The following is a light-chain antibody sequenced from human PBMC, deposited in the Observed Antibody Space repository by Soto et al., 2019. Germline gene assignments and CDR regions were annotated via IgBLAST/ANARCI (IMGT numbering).Light chain of an antibody. CDR1: QSVSSF. CDR2: DAS. J-gene: IGKJ4*01. CDR3: QQYNSWPLT. V-gene: IGKV3D-15*01. Sequence: EIVMTQTPATLSLSPGERATLSCRASQSVSSFLAWYQQKPGQAPRLLIYDASNRATGVPTRISGSGSGTEFTLTICSLQSEDFAVYYCQQYNSWPLTFGGGTKVDIK.